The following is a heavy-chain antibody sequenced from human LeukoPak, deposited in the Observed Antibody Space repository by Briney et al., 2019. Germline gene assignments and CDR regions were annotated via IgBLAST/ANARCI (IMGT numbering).Heavy chain of an antibody. CDR2: ISTYIGNT. D-gene: IGHD3-10*01. CDR3: ATLHYGSGSYYFDY. V-gene: IGHV1-18*01. J-gene: IGHJ4*02. CDR1: GYTFNSHG. Sequence: ASVKVSCKASGYTFNSHGISWVRQAPGQGLEWMGWISTYIGNTIYAQKFQGRVTMTEDTSTDTAYMELSSLRSEDTAVYYCATLHYGSGSYYFDYWGQGTLVTVSS.